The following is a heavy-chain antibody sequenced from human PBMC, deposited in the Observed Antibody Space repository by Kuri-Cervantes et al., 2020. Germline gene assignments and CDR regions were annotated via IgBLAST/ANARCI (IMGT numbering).Heavy chain of an antibody. CDR2: IYYSGST. Sequence: SETLSLTCTVSGGSVSSGSYYWSWIRQPPGKGLEWIGYIYYSGSTKYNPSLKSRVTISVDTSKNQFSLKLSSVTAADTAVYYCARTTLVAAGTSKAHDNWGQGTLVTVSS. D-gene: IGHD6-13*01. CDR3: ARTTLVAAGTSKAHDN. V-gene: IGHV4-61*01. CDR1: GGSVSSGSYY. J-gene: IGHJ4*02.